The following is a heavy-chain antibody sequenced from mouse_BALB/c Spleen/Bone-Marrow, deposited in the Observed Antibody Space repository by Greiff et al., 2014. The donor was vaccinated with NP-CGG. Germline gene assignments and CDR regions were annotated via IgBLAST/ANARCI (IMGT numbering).Heavy chain of an antibody. Sequence: VQLKQSGPELVKPGSSVKMSCKTSGYSFTDYTIHWVKQSHGKSLEWIGGFNPNNGGTNYNQKFKDKATLTVDKSSRTAYMEFRSLTFEDSAVYYCARAGWYDYWGQGTTLTVSS. J-gene: IGHJ2*01. CDR2: FNPNNGGT. D-gene: IGHD1-1*02. CDR1: GYSFTDYT. CDR3: ARAGWYDY. V-gene: IGHV1-22*01.